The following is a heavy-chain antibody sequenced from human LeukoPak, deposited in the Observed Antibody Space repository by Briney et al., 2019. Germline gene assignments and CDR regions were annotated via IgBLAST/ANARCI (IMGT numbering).Heavy chain of an antibody. CDR3: ARVLRYCSGGNCYSGGLGYMDV. CDR2: ISRSGSTK. J-gene: IGHJ6*03. Sequence: GGSLRLSCAASGFTFSDYNMRWIRQAPGKGLEWVSSISRSGSTKYYADSVKGRFTISRDNAKNSLFLQMNSLRAENTAVYYCARVLRYCSGGNCYSGGLGYMDVWGKGTTVTISS. CDR1: GFTFSDYN. V-gene: IGHV3-11*01. D-gene: IGHD2-15*01.